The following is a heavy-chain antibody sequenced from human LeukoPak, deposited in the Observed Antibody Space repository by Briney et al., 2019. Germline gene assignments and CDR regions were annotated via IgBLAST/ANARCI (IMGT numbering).Heavy chain of an antibody. CDR3: ARGSHSSFDY. CDR2: AYYRPKLNT. D-gene: IGHD3-10*01. Sequence: SQTLSLTCAISGDSLSNNNVAWNCIRQSPSRGLEWLGRAYYRPKLNTDYAVSVKSRIAINSDTSKNQFSLQLNSVTPEDTGVYYCARGSHSSFDYWGQGTLVTVSS. J-gene: IGHJ4*02. V-gene: IGHV6-1*01. CDR1: GDSLSNNNVA.